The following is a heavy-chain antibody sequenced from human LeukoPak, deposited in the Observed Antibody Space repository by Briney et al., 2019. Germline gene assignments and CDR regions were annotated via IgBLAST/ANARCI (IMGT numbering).Heavy chain of an antibody. D-gene: IGHD3-22*01. CDR3: ARENSGHYDY. J-gene: IGHJ4*02. Sequence: GGSLRLSCVASGFTFGSYRMHWVRQAPGKGLVWVSHINSDGSHTTYADSVKGRFTISRDNAKNTLYLQMNSLRAEDTAVYYCARENSGHYDYWGQGTLVTVSS. CDR1: GFTFGSYR. V-gene: IGHV3-74*01. CDR2: INSDGSHT.